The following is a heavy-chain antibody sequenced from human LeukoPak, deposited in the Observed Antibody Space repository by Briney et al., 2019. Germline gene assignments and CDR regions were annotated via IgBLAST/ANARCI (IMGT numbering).Heavy chain of an antibody. Sequence: ASVKVSCKASGYTFTSYAMHWVRQAPGQRLEWMGWINAGNDNTKYSQKFQGRVTITRDTSASTAYMELSSLRSEDTAVYYCARDLGYCTGGTCYPNWFDPWGQGTLDTVSS. J-gene: IGHJ5*02. D-gene: IGHD2-15*01. CDR3: ARDLGYCTGGTCYPNWFDP. CDR2: INAGNDNT. CDR1: GYTFTSYA. V-gene: IGHV1-3*01.